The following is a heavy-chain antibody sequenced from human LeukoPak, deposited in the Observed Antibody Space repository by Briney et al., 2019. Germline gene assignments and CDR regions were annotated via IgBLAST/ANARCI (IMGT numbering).Heavy chain of an antibody. CDR2: IYYSGST. J-gene: IGHJ6*03. CDR1: GGSISSSSYY. Sequence: PSETLSLTCTVSGGSISSSSYYWGWIRQPPGKGLGGIGSIYYSGSTYYNPSLKSRVTISVDTSKNQFSLKLSSVTAADTAVYYCARYYYYYYYMDVWGKGTTVTVSS. CDR3: ARYYYYYYYMDV. V-gene: IGHV4-39*07.